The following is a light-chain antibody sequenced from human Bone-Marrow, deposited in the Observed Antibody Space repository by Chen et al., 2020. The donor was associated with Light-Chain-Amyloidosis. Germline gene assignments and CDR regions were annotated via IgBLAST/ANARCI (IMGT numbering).Light chain of an antibody. Sequence: QSALTQPASVSGSPGQSITVSCTGASSDVSWYQQHPGKAPKLVIYDVINRPSGVSSRFSGSKSGNTASLPISGLQAEDEADDFCSSSATSNTWVFGGGTKLTVL. J-gene: IGLJ3*02. CDR2: DVI. CDR3: SSSATSNTWV. CDR1: SSDV. V-gene: IGLV2-14*03.